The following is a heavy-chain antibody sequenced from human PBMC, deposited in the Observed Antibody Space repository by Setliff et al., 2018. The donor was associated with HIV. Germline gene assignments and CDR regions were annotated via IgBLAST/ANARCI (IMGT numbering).Heavy chain of an antibody. CDR1: GFTFSTYA. V-gene: IGHV3-23*01. CDR2: ISGSGYP. J-gene: IGHJ4*02. CDR3: AKKGVGATGWAYYFDY. Sequence: GGSLRLSCVASGFTFSTYAINWVRLAPGKGLEWVSSISGSGYPYYADSVKGRFTISRDNSKNTLYLQMNSLRAEDTAVYYCAKKGVGATGWAYYFDYWGQGTLVTVSS. D-gene: IGHD1-26*01.